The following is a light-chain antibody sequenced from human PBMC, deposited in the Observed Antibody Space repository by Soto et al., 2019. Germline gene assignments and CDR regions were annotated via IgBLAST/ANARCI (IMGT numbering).Light chain of an antibody. V-gene: IGKV3D-15*01. CDR3: HQYHDWPLT. Sequence: DILMTQSPATLSVSPGERATLSCRASQSVSSNFAWYQQRPAQAPRLLIYDVSTRATGVPTRFSGSGSGTEFTLTISSLQSEDFAVYYCHQYHDWPLTFGGGTRVEFK. CDR1: QSVSSN. J-gene: IGKJ4*01. CDR2: DVS.